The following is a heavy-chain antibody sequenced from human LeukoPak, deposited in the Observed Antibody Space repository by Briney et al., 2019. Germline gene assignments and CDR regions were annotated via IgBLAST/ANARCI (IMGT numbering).Heavy chain of an antibody. CDR1: GYTFTTYY. Sequence: GASVKVSCKASGYTFTTYYIHWVRQAPGQGPEWMGFIDPSSGNTNYAQKFQGRVTITADKSTSTAYMELSSLRSEDTAVYYCARGQLGGTYYYDSSGYSPFDYWGQGTLVTVSS. CDR3: ARGQLGGTYYYDSSGYSPFDY. CDR2: IDPSSGNT. D-gene: IGHD3-22*01. J-gene: IGHJ4*02. V-gene: IGHV1-46*01.